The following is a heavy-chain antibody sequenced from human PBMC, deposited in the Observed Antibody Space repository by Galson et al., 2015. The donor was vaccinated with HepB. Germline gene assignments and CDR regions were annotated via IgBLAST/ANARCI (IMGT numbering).Heavy chain of an antibody. CDR1: GFTFMSYN. CDR2: ISATGTTI. Sequence: SLRLSCAVSGFTFMSYNMNWVRQAPGKGPEWISYISATGTTIEYADSVKGRFTISRDNAKNSLYLQMNSLRAEDTAVYYCARHSRATFGEPNWFDPWGQGTLVTVSS. J-gene: IGHJ5*02. CDR3: ARHSRATFGEPNWFDP. V-gene: IGHV3-48*03. D-gene: IGHD3-3*01.